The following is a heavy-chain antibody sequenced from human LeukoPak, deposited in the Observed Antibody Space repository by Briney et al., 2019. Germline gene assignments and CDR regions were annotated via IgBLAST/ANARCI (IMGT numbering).Heavy chain of an antibody. CDR2: IHYTGKN. V-gene: IGHV4-59*01. J-gene: IGHJ4*02. Sequence: SETLSLTCTVSGDSITSYYWNWVRQPPGKGLEWIGYIHYTGKNNYNPSLKSRITMSVDTSKSQFSLKLSSVTAADTAVYYCAGLVGRYSSGLYYYYFDYWGQGTLVTVSS. CDR1: GDSITSYY. CDR3: AGLVGRYSSGLYYYYFDY. D-gene: IGHD3-22*01.